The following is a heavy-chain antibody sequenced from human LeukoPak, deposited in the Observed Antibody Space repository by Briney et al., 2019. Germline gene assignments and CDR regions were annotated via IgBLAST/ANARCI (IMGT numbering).Heavy chain of an antibody. D-gene: IGHD6-19*01. CDR1: GFTFSSYS. Sequence: GGSLRLSCAASGFTFSSYSMNWVRQALGKGLEWVSSISSSSSYIYYADSVKGRFTISRDNAKNSLYLQMDSLRAEDTAVYYCAGEGSGWYVTPHSDYYGMDVWGQGTTVTVSS. V-gene: IGHV3-21*01. CDR3: AGEGSGWYVTPHSDYYGMDV. CDR2: ISSSSSYI. J-gene: IGHJ6*02.